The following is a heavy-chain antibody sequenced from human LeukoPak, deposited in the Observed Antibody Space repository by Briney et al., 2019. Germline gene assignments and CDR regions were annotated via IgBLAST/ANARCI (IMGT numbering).Heavy chain of an antibody. CDR2: ISWEGGST. Sequence: GGSLRLSCAASGFTFDDYATHWVRQAPGKGLEWVSLISWEGGSTYYADSVKGRFTISRDNSKNSLYLDMNSLRADDTALYYCAKDGVVAALGDNWFDPWGQGTLVTVSS. V-gene: IGHV3-43D*03. D-gene: IGHD2-15*01. CDR1: GFTFDDYA. CDR3: AKDGVVAALGDNWFDP. J-gene: IGHJ5*02.